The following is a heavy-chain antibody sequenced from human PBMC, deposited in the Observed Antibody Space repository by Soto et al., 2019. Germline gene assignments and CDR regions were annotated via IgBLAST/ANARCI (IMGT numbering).Heavy chain of an antibody. CDR1: GASVSNGY. D-gene: IGHD3-22*01. V-gene: IGHV4-4*08. CDR3: ARSYYDSTGFAVDP. Sequence: QMQLQASGPGLVKPSETLSLTCNVSGASVSNGYWSWIRQPPGKGLELIGFMYFGGSFNYNPSLSSRVXXSVETSKHQFSMKLTSVAASDTAVYFCARSYYDSTGFAVDPWGQGTLVTVSS. J-gene: IGHJ5*02. CDR2: MYFGGSF.